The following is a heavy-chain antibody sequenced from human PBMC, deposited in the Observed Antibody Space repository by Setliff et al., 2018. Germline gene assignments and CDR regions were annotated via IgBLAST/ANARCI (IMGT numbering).Heavy chain of an antibody. CDR3: ARALGGNYFDY. Sequence: GGSLRLSCAASGFTFSDHYMTWIRQAPGKGLEWVSYISSSGSTTLYADSVRGRFSISRDNIKNSLYLQMNSLRSEDTAVYYCARALGGNYFDYGGPGILVTVSS. CDR1: GFTFSDHY. V-gene: IGHV3-11*01. CDR2: ISSSGSTT. D-gene: IGHD2-15*01. J-gene: IGHJ4*02.